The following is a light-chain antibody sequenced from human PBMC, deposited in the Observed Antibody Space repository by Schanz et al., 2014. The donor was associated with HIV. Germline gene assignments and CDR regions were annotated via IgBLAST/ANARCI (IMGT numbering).Light chain of an antibody. CDR1: SFNIGAGYD. CDR2: GNT. V-gene: IGLV1-40*01. CDR3: ATWDDGLHGWV. Sequence: QSVLTQPPSVSGAPGQRVTISCTGNSFNIGAGYDVHWYQQLPGTAPKLLIYGNTNRPSGVPDRFSGSGSATSASLAISGLQSEDEAVYYCATWDDGLHGWVFGGGTKLTVL. J-gene: IGLJ3*02.